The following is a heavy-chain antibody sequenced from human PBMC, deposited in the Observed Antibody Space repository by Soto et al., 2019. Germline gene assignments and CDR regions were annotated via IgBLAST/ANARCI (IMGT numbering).Heavy chain of an antibody. CDR1: GYPFTTYY. D-gene: IGHD3-10*01. J-gene: IGHJ4*02. CDR3: ATDDYGIFPY. Sequence: HVQLVQSGTEVKKPGASVRVSCMVSGYPFTTYYIHWVRQAPGQGLEWMGWIDPRSGGTVYEQKFQGRVTWTRDTSISTVYMDLSGLTSDDTALYSCATDDYGIFPYWGQGSLVTVSS. V-gene: IGHV1-2*02. CDR2: IDPRSGGT.